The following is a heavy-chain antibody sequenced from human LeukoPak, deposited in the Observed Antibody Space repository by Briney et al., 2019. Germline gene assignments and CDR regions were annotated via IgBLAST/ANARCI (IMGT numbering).Heavy chain of an antibody. J-gene: IGHJ4*02. Sequence: KASETLSLTCTVSGGSISSGSYYWSWIRQPPGKGLEWIGYIYYSGSTYYNPSLKSRATISVDTSKNQFSLKLSSVTAADTAVYYCAREPGWLQPYFDYWGQGTLVTVSS. CDR3: AREPGWLQPYFDY. CDR1: GGSISSGSYY. D-gene: IGHD5-24*01. CDR2: IYYSGST. V-gene: IGHV4-30-4*08.